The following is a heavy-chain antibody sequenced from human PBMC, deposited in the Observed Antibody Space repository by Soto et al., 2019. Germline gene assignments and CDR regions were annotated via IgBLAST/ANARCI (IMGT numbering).Heavy chain of an antibody. V-gene: IGHV4-34*01. CDR2: INHSGST. Sequence: QVQLQQWGAGLLKPSETLSLTCAVYGGSFSGYYWSWIRQPPGKGLEWIGEINHSGSTNYNPSLNSRVTISVDTSKNQFSLKLSSVTAADTAVYYCARGPYSWSYYFDYWGQGTLVTVSS. D-gene: IGHD1-26*01. CDR1: GGSFSGYY. J-gene: IGHJ4*02. CDR3: ARGPYSWSYYFDY.